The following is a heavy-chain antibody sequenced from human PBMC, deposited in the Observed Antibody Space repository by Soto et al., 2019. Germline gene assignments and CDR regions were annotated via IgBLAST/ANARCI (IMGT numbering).Heavy chain of an antibody. CDR2: ISSSGGTT. CDR3: AKDPVRGAPNWFDP. V-gene: IGHV3-11*01. Sequence: GGSLRLSCAASGFTFSDYYMSWIRQAPGKGLEWVSYISSSGGTTYYADSVKGRFTISRDNAKNSLYLQMNSLRAEDTAVYYCAKDPVRGAPNWFDPWGQGTLVTGSS. CDR1: GFTFSDYY. D-gene: IGHD3-10*01. J-gene: IGHJ5*02.